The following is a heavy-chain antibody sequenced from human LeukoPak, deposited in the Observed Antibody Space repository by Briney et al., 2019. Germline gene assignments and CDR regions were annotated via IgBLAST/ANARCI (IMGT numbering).Heavy chain of an antibody. V-gene: IGHV4-59*01. D-gene: IGHD6-19*01. CDR3: ARDSGPRFDY. Sequence: PLETLSLTCTVSGGSISSYYWSWIRQPPGKGLEWIGYIHYNGNTNYNPSLKSRVTISVDTSKNQFSLKVTSVTAADTAVYYCARDSGPRFDYWGQGTLVTVSS. CDR2: IHYNGNT. CDR1: GGSISSYY. J-gene: IGHJ4*02.